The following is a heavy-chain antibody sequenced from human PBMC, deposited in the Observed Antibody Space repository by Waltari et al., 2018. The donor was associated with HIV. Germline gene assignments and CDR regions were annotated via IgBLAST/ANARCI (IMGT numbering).Heavy chain of an antibody. V-gene: IGHV1-46*03. CDR1: GYTFTSYY. Sequence: QVQLVQSGAEVKKPGASVKVSCKASGYTFTSYYMPWVRPAPGQGLEWMGIINPSGGSTSYAQKFQGRVTMTRDTSTSTVYMELSSLRSEDTAVYYCARDNIAAAGTGTGPPTDYWGQGTLVTVSS. CDR2: INPSGGST. J-gene: IGHJ4*02. CDR3: ARDNIAAAGTGTGPPTDY. D-gene: IGHD6-13*01.